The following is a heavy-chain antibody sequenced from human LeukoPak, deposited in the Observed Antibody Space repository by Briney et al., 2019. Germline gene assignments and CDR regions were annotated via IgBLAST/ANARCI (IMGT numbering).Heavy chain of an antibody. CDR3: AKGDFATFDY. V-gene: IGHV5-51*01. D-gene: IGHD3-10*01. CDR2: IYPGASDT. J-gene: IGHJ4*02. CDR1: GYSFTSYW. Sequence: GESLQISCQGSGYSFTSYWIGWVRQMPGKGLEWMGIIYPGASDTRYSPSFQGQVTISADKSTSTANLQGSSLKASDTAMYYCAKGDFATFDYWGQGTLVTVSS.